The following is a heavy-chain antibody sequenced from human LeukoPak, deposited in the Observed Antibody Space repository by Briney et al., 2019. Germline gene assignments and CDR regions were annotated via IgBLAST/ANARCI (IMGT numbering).Heavy chain of an antibody. CDR1: GYTFTNYG. V-gene: IGHV1-18*01. D-gene: IGHD3-9*01. Sequence: GASAKVSCKASGYTFTNYGISWVRQAPGQGLEWMGWISADNGNTYYTQNFQGRVSMTTDTSTSTAYMEVRSLRSDDTAVFYCARVDILTGYYFFDSWGQGTLVTVSS. CDR3: ARVDILTGYYFFDS. J-gene: IGHJ4*02. CDR2: ISADNGNT.